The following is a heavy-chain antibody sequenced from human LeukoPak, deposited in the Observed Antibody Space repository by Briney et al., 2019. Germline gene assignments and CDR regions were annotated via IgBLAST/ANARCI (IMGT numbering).Heavy chain of an antibody. CDR3: ARDDGIPIYRSRFYYYYYYMDV. J-gene: IGHJ6*03. CDR1: GFTFNSHA. V-gene: IGHV3-30*03. CDR2: VSYDGSNK. D-gene: IGHD6-19*01. Sequence: PGGSLRLSCSASGFTFNSHAMHWVRQAPGKGLEWVASVSYDGSNKYYTDSVKGRFTISRDNSENTLYLQMNSLRDEDTAVYYCARDDGIPIYRSRFYYYYYYMDVWGKGTTVTVSS.